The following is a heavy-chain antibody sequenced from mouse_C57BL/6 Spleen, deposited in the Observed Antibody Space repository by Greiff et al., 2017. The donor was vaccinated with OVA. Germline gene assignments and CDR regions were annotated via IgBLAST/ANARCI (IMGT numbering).Heavy chain of an antibody. CDR1: GYTFTSYW. CDR3: ARGDYGRLYYFDY. J-gene: IGHJ2*01. D-gene: IGHD1-1*01. Sequence: QVQLQQPGAELVKPGASVKLSCKASGYTFTSYWMHWVKLRPGQGLEWIGMIHPNSGSTNYNEKFKSKATLTVDKSSSTAYMQLSSLTSEDSAVYYCARGDYGRLYYFDYWGQGTTLTVSS. V-gene: IGHV1-64*01. CDR2: IHPNSGST.